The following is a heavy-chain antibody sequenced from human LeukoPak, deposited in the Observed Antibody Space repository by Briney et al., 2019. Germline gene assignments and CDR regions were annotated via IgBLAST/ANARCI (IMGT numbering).Heavy chain of an antibody. CDR1: GGSISSSSYY. Sequence: SETLSLTCTVSGGSISSSSYYWGWIRQPPGKGLEWIGSIYYSGSTYYNPSLKSRVTISVDTSKNQFSLKLSSVTAADTAVYYCARGIWKEYSSSSRSAYYYYGMDVWGQGTTVTVSS. CDR3: ARGIWKEYSSSSRSAYYYYGMDV. CDR2: IYYSGST. V-gene: IGHV4-39*01. D-gene: IGHD6-6*01. J-gene: IGHJ6*02.